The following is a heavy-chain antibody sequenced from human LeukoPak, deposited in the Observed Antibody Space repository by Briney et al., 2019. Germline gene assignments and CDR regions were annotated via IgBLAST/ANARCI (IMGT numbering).Heavy chain of an antibody. V-gene: IGHV1-2*02. J-gene: IGHJ4*02. CDR1: GYTFTGYY. D-gene: IGHD4-17*01. Sequence: ASVKVSCKASGYTFTGYYMHWVRQAPGQGLEWMGWINPNSGGTNYAQKFQGRVTMTRDTSISTAYMELSRLRSDDTAVYYCASMDYGDYGRRYFVYWGQGTLVTVSS. CDR3: ASMDYGDYGRRYFVY. CDR2: INPNSGGT.